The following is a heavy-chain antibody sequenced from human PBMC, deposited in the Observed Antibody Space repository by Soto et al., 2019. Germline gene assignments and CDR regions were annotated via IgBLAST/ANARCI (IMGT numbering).Heavy chain of an antibody. CDR3: AKGREVGAIDYFDY. J-gene: IGHJ4*02. CDR1: GSTLTSIA. D-gene: IGHD1-26*01. CDR2: ISGSGGST. V-gene: IGHV3-23*01. Sequence: EVQLLESGGGLVQPGGSLRPPCAPPGSTLTSIALTWFRQAPGKGLEWVPAISGSGGSTYYADSVKGRFTISRDNSKNTLYLQMNSLRAEDTAVYYCAKGREVGAIDYFDYWGQGTLVTVSS.